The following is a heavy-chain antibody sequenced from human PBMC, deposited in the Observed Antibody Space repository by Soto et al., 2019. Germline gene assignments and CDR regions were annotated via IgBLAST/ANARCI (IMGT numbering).Heavy chain of an antibody. CDR2: IYYSGST. V-gene: IGHV4-59*08. CDR1: GGSISSYY. CDR3: ARSYYGSGSYYPIKY. Sequence: SETLSLTCTVSGGSISSYYWSWIRQPPGKGLEWIGYIYYSGSTNYNPSLKSRVTISVDTSKNQFSLKLSSVTAADTAVYYCARSYYGSGSYYPIKYWGQGALVTVSS. D-gene: IGHD3-10*01. J-gene: IGHJ4*02.